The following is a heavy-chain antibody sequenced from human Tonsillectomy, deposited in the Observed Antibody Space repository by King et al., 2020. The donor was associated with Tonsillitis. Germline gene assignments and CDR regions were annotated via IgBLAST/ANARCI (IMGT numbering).Heavy chain of an antibody. J-gene: IGHJ4*02. Sequence: VQLVESGGGVVQPGRSLRLSCAASGFTFSSYAMHWVRQAPGKGLEWGAVISYDGSNKYYADSVKGRFTISRDNSKNTLYLQMNSLRAEDTAVYYCASEYLNLWFGESPGYFDYWGQGTLVTVSS. CDR2: ISYDGSNK. D-gene: IGHD3-10*01. CDR3: ASEYLNLWFGESPGYFDY. CDR1: GFTFSSYA. V-gene: IGHV3-30-3*01.